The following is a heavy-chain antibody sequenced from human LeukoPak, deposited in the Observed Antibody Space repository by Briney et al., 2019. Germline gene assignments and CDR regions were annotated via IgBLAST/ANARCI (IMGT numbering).Heavy chain of an antibody. CDR1: GXTFSGSA. CDR2: IRSKANSYAT. CDR3: TRDLYGSGSYYNYFDY. D-gene: IGHD3-10*01. Sequence: GGSLRLSCAASGXTFSGSAVHWVRQASGKGLEWVGRIRSKANSYATAYAASVKGRFTISRDDSKNTAYLQMNSLKTEDTAVYYCTRDLYGSGSYYNYFDYWGQGTLVTVSS. J-gene: IGHJ4*02. V-gene: IGHV3-73*01.